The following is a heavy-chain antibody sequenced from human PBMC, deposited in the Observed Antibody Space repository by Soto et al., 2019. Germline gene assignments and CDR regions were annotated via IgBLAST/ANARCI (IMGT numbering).Heavy chain of an antibody. CDR3: ARGRALHIYYDGCDAFDV. D-gene: IGHD3-22*01. V-gene: IGHV1-8*01. CDR1: GFTFTKYD. Sequence: QLVQSGAEVKKPGASVKVSCKASGFTFTKYDISWVRQAAGHGLEWMGWMNPNSGNTAHAQKFQERVSMTRDTSINTAYLELSSLRSEDTAVYFCARGRALHIYYDGCDAFDVWGQGTLVTVSS. CDR2: MNPNSGNT. J-gene: IGHJ3*01.